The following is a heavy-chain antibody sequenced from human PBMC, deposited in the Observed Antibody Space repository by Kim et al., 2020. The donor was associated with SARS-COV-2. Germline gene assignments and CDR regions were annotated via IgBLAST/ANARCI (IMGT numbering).Heavy chain of an antibody. V-gene: IGHV3-9*01. CDR3: ARVTGASSSDIEFDY. CDR1: GFTFGDYS. D-gene: IGHD6-6*01. J-gene: IGHJ4*02. Sequence: GGSLRLSCAASGFTFGDYSMHWVRQAPGKGLEWVSAISWNSGIIGYADSVKGEFTISRDNAKNSLYLQMNSLRAEDPALYYCARVTGASSSDIEFDYWGQGTLVTVSS. CDR2: ISWNSGII.